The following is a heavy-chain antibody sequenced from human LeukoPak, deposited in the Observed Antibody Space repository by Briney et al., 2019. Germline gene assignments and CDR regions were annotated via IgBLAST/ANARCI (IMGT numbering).Heavy chain of an antibody. CDR2: IKQDGSEK. J-gene: IGHJ6*03. CDR1: GFTFDNYW. V-gene: IGHV3-7*01. D-gene: IGHD3-3*01. Sequence: QPGGSLRLSCAASGFTFDNYWMNWVRQAPGKGLEWVANIKQDGSEKYYVDSVKGRFTISRDNAKNSLYLQMNGLRAEDTAVYYCARVYYDFWGGSLYYYMDVWGKGSTVTVSS. CDR3: ARVYYDFWGGSLYYYMDV.